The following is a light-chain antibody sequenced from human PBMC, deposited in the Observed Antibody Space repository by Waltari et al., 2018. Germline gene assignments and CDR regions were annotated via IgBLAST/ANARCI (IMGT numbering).Light chain of an antibody. CDR2: QDD. Sequence: SYDLTQPPSLSVSPGQTATIHCSGERLGDRFVSWFQHKSGQSPVLVISQDDNRPSGIPDRFSGSNSGNTATLTISGTQAVDEADYYCQAWDSGVVFGGGTKLTVL. CDR3: QAWDSGVV. J-gene: IGLJ2*01. V-gene: IGLV3-1*01. CDR1: RLGDRF.